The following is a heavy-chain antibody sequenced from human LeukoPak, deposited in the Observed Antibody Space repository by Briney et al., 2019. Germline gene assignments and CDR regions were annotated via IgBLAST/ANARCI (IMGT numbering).Heavy chain of an antibody. V-gene: IGHV3-30*04. Sequence: GGSLRLSCTASGFTFSSYAMHWVRQAPGKGLEWVAVIPYHGFTKNYADSVQGRFTISRDNSKDTLSLQMNSLRDDDTAVYYCARSPEGAIDYWGQGTLVTVSS. CDR1: GFTFSSYA. CDR3: ARSPEGAIDY. CDR2: IPYHGFTK. J-gene: IGHJ4*02.